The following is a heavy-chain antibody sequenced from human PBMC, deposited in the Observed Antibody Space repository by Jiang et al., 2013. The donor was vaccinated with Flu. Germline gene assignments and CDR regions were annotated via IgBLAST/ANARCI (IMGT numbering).Heavy chain of an antibody. D-gene: IGHD6-6*01. J-gene: IGHJ4*02. CDR1: GYTFTGYY. Sequence: SGAEVKKPGASVKVSCKASGYTFTGYYMHWVRQAPGQGLEWMGWINPNSGGTNYAQKFQGRVTMTRDTSISTAYMELSRLRSDDTAVYYCARAPYSSSSWGYYFDYWGQGTLVTVSS. CDR3: ARAPYSSSSWGYYFDY. V-gene: IGHV1-2*02. CDR2: INPNSGGT.